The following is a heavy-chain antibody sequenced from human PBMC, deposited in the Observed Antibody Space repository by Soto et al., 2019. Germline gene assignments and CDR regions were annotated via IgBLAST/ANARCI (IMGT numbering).Heavy chain of an antibody. CDR1: GFTFSTYW. V-gene: IGHV3-7*01. CDR3: ATAISSPFSNFDY. J-gene: IGHJ4*02. CDR2: IKEDGSEE. Sequence: EVQLVQSGGDLVQPGGSLRLSCVASGFTFSTYWMTWVRQAPRMGLEWVAGIKEDGSEEVYVDSVKGRFSISRDNAKTSLYLQLNSLRAEDTAVYYCATAISSPFSNFDYWGQGSLVTVSS. D-gene: IGHD2-2*01.